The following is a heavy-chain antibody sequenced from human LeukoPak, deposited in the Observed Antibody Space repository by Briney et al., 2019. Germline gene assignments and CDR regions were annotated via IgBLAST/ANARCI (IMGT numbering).Heavy chain of an antibody. CDR2: ITGSGDSA. D-gene: IGHD2-21*01. CDR3: AKAPVTSCRGAYCYPFDS. V-gene: IGHV3-23*01. Sequence: PGGSLRLSCAASGFTFSSYAMTWVRQAPGKGLEWVSAITGSGDSAYYADSVRGRFTISRDNSKNTLYLQMNSLRAEDAAVYFCAKAPVTSCRGAYCYPFDSWGQGTLVTVSS. J-gene: IGHJ4*02. CDR1: GFTFSSYA.